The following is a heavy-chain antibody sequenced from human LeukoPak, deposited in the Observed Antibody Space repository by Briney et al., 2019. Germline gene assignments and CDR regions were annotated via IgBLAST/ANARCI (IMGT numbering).Heavy chain of an antibody. CDR1: GGSFSGYY. J-gene: IGHJ6*02. Sequence: SSETLSLTCAVYGGSFSGYYWSWIRQPPGKGLEWIGEINHSGSTNYNPSLKSRVTISVDTSKNQFSLKLSSVTAADTAVYYCARDSIAVAGYGMDVWGQGTTVTVSS. CDR2: INHSGST. D-gene: IGHD6-19*01. V-gene: IGHV4-34*01. CDR3: ARDSIAVAGYGMDV.